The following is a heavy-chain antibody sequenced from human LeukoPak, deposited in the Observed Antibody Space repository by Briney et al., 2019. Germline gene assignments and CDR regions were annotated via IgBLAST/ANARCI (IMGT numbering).Heavy chain of an antibody. J-gene: IGHJ4*02. CDR2: ISSSSSYI. CDR3: ASALDFGY. CDR1: GFTFSSYS. Sequence: PGGSLRLSCAASGFTFSSYSMDWVRQAPGEGLEWVSSISSSSSYIYYADSVKGRFTISRDNAKNSLYLQMNSLRAEDTAVYYCASALDFGYWGQGTLVTVSS. V-gene: IGHV3-21*01.